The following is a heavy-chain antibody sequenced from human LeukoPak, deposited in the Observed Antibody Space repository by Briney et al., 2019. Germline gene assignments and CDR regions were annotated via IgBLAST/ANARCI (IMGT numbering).Heavy chain of an antibody. CDR2: IYYSGNT. Sequence: PSETLSLTCTVSGGSTSTTNYYWGWIRQPPGKGLEWIGSIYYSGNTYYNASLKSRVTITVNTSKNQFSLKLSSVTAADTAVYYCARRLAVTGRYYFDYWGQGALVTVSS. D-gene: IGHD6-19*01. V-gene: IGHV4-39*01. CDR3: ARRLAVTGRYYFDY. J-gene: IGHJ4*02. CDR1: GGSTSTTNYY.